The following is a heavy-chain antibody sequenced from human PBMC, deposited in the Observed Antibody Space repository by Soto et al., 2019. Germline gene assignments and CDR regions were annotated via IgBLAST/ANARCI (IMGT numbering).Heavy chain of an antibody. CDR2: IDSDGSTR. CDR1: GFTFRSYW. CDR3: ASLSVPFDY. V-gene: IGHV3-74*01. D-gene: IGHD2-2*01. Sequence: GGSLRLSCVASGFTFRSYWMHWVRQVPGKGLVWVSEIDSDGSTRNYAPSVEGRFTISRDNAKNTLYLQMNNLRAEDTAVYFCASLSVPFDYWGHGTLVTVSS. J-gene: IGHJ4*01.